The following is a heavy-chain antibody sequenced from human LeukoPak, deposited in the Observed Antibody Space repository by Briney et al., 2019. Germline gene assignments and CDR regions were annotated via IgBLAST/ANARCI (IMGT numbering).Heavy chain of an antibody. CDR1: GYTFTSYG. CDR2: ISAYNGNT. Sequence: GASVTVSCKASGYTFTSYGISWVRQAPGQGLEWMGWISAYNGNTNYAQKLQGRVTMTTDTSTSTAYMELRSLRSDDTAVYYCARDGDRGDYYDSSGYYSWGQGTLVTVPS. CDR3: ARDGDRGDYYDSSGYYS. J-gene: IGHJ4*02. V-gene: IGHV1-18*01. D-gene: IGHD3-22*01.